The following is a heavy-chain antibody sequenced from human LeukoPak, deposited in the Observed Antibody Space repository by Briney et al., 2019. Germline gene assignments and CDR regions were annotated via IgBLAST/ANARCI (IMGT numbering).Heavy chain of an antibody. CDR3: ARRLTQYDCFDP. Sequence: SQTLSLTCAISGDSVSINSVTWNWIRQSPSRCLEWLGRTYYRSTWYNDYAVSVRGRITVNPDTSKNQFSLHLNSVTPEDTAVYYCARRLTQYDCFDPWGQGILVTVSS. CDR2: TYYRSTWYN. V-gene: IGHV6-1*01. CDR1: GDSVSINSVT. J-gene: IGHJ5*02. D-gene: IGHD2-2*01.